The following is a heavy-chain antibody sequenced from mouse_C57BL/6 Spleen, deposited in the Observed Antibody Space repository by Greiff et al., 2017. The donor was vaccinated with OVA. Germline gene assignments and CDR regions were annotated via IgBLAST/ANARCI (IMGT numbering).Heavy chain of an antibody. J-gene: IGHJ2*01. CDR3: ASLTTVVATDD. V-gene: IGHV1-7*01. D-gene: IGHD1-1*01. CDR2: INPSSGYT. Sequence: QVQLQQSGAELAKPGASVKLSCKASGYTFTSSWMHWVKQRPGQGLEWIGNINPSSGYTKSNQKFKDKATLTADKSSSTAYMQLSSLTYEDSAVYYCASLTTVVATDDWGQGTTLTVSS. CDR1: GYTFTSSW.